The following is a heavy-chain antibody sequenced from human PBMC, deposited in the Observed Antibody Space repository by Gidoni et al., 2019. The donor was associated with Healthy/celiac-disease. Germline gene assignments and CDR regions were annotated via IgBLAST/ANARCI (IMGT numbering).Heavy chain of an antibody. CDR1: GFSLSTSGVG. V-gene: IGHV2-5*01. Sequence: QITLQESGPTLVKPTQTLPLTCTFSGFSLSTSGVGLGWIRQPPGKALEWLALIYWNDDKRYSPSLKSRLTITKDTSKNQVVLTMTNMDPVDTATYYCAHSVYYYDSSGYYYPIKHFDYWGQGTLVTVSS. CDR3: AHSVYYYDSSGYYYPIKHFDY. J-gene: IGHJ4*02. D-gene: IGHD3-22*01. CDR2: IYWNDDK.